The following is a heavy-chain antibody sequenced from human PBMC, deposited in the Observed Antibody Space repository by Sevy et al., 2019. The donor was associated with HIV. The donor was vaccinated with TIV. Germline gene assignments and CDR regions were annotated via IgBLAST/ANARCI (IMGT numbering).Heavy chain of an antibody. CDR1: GFTFSSYG. CDR3: ARWNYGMDV. Sequence: GGSLRLSCAASGFTFSSYGMHWVRQAPGKGLEYVSAISSNGGSTFYADSVRGRFTISRDTSKNTLYLQMGSLGTEDMAIYYCARWNYGMDVWGQGTTVTVSS. V-gene: IGHV3-64*02. CDR2: ISSNGGST. J-gene: IGHJ6*02.